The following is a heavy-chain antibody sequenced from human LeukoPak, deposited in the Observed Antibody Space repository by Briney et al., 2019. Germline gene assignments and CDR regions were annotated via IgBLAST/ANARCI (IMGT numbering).Heavy chain of an antibody. CDR3: ARDSGSYSIDY. D-gene: IGHD1-26*01. V-gene: IGHV3-33*01. CDR2: IWYDGSNK. Sequence: TGGSLRLSCAASGFTFSSYGMHWARQAPGKGLEWVAVIWYDGSNKYYADSVKGRFTISRDNSKNTLYLQMNSLRAEDTAVYYCARDSGSYSIDYWGQGTLVTVSS. J-gene: IGHJ4*02. CDR1: GFTFSSYG.